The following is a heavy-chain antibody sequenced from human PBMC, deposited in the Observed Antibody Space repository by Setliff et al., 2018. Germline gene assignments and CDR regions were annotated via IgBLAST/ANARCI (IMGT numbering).Heavy chain of an antibody. D-gene: IGHD3-3*01. CDR3: ARGGIGFSEITIFGVALYWFDP. CDR1: GYSFTNYY. Sequence: GASVKVSCKASGYSFTNYYMHWVRQAPGQGLEWMGIINPSGGSTSYAQKFQGRVTMTRDTSTSTVYMELSSLRSEDTAVYYCARGGIGFSEITIFGVALYWFDPWGQGTLVTVSS. CDR2: INPSGGST. V-gene: IGHV1-46*01. J-gene: IGHJ5*02.